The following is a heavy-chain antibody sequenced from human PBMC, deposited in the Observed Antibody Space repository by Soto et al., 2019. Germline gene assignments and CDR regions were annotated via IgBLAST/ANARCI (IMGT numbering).Heavy chain of an antibody. D-gene: IGHD2-8*02. CDR3: ARDRGWRISYYFDY. Sequence: PGGSLRLSCAASGFTFSSYSMNWVRQAPGKGLEWVSYISSSSSTIYYADSVKGRFTISRDNAKNSLYLQMNSLRAEDTAVYYCARDRGWRISYYFDYGGQGTLVTVSS. CDR1: GFTFSSYS. V-gene: IGHV3-48*01. J-gene: IGHJ4*02. CDR2: ISSSSSTI.